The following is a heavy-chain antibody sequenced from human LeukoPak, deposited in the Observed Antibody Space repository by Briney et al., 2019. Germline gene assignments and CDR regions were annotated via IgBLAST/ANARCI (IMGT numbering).Heavy chain of an antibody. CDR1: GFTFSSYS. V-gene: IGHV3-21*01. D-gene: IGHD3-22*01. CDR3: ARDQDYYDSSGPTNWFDP. Sequence: PGGSLRLSCAASGFTFSSYSMNWVRQAPGKGLEWVSSISSSSSYIYYADSVKGRFTISRDNAKNSLHLQMNSLRAEDTAVYYCARDQDYYDSSGPTNWFDPWGQGTLVTVSS. J-gene: IGHJ5*02. CDR2: ISSSSSYI.